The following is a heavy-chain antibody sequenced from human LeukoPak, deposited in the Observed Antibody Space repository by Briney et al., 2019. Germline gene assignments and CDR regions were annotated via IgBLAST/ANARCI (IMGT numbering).Heavy chain of an antibody. CDR2: INHSGST. CDR3: ARQGLRSEADY. D-gene: IGHD1-26*01. Sequence: PSETLSLTCAVYGGSFSGYYWSWIRQPPGKGLEWIGEINHSGSTNYNPSLKSRVTISVDTSKNQFSLKLSSVTAADTAVYYCARQGLRSEADYWGQGTLVTVSS. V-gene: IGHV4-34*01. CDR1: GGSFSGYY. J-gene: IGHJ4*02.